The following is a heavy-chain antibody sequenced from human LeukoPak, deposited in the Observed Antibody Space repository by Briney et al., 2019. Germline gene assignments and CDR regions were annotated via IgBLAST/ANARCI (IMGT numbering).Heavy chain of an antibody. V-gene: IGHV1-69*05. CDR1: GGTFSSYA. CDR3: ARGHYDFWSGYYLKGYDV. D-gene: IGHD3-3*01. J-gene: IGHJ6*04. Sequence: SVKVSCKASGGTFSSYAISWVRQAPGQGLEWMGGIIPIFGTANYAQKLQGRVTITTDESTSTAYMELSSLRSEDTAVYYCARGHYDFWSGYYLKGYDVWGKGTTVTVSS. CDR2: IIPIFGTA.